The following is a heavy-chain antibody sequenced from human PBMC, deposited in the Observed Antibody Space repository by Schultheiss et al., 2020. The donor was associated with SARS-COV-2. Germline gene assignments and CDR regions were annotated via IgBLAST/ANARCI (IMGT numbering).Heavy chain of an antibody. D-gene: IGHD3-16*02. CDR1: GGSFSGYY. CDR2: IYYSGST. Sequence: SETLSLTCAVYGGSFSGYYWSWIRQPPGKGLEWIGYIYYSGSTYYNPSLKSRVTISVDRSKNQFSLKLSSVTAADTAVYYCAYHLGYWGQGTLVTVSS. CDR3: AYHLGY. J-gene: IGHJ4*02. V-gene: IGHV4-34*01.